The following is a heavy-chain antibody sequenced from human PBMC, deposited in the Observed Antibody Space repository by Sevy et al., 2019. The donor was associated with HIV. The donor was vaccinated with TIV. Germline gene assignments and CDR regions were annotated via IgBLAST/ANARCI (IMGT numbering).Heavy chain of an antibody. J-gene: IGHJ5*02. V-gene: IGHV4-59*01. CDR1: GGSISSYY. CDR3: ARDQSNYDFWSGYYSDWFDP. CDR2: IYYSGST. D-gene: IGHD3-3*01. Sequence: SETLSLTCTVSGGSISSYYWSWIRQPPVKGLEWIGYIYYSGSTNYNPSLKSRVTMSVDTSKNQFSLKLSSVTAADTAVYYCARDQSNYDFWSGYYSDWFDPWGQGTLVTVSS.